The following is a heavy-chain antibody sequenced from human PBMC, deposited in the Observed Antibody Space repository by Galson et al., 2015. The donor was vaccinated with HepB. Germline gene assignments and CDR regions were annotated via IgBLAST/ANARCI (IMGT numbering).Heavy chain of an antibody. J-gene: IGHJ4*02. D-gene: IGHD3/OR15-3a*01. CDR3: AKAGLVEIDN. CDR1: GFTFSTYG. Sequence: SLRLSCAASGFTFSTYGMHWVRQAPGKGLEWVAIISNDGTKKFYADSVEGRFTLSRDNSKNRLYLQMDGLRAEDTAVYYCAKAGLVEIDNWGQGTLVTVSS. V-gene: IGHV3-30*18. CDR2: ISNDGTKK.